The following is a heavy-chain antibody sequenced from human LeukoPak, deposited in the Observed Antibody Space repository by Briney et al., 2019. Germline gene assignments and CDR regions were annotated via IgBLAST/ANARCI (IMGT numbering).Heavy chain of an antibody. CDR2: IKSKTDGGTT. CDR3: TTDYYYDSSGYYGDY. V-gene: IGHV3-15*01. D-gene: IGHD3-22*01. Sequence: PGGSLRLSYAASGFTFSNAWMSWVRQAPGKGLEWVGRIKSKTDGGTTDYAAPVKGRFTISRDDSKNTLYLQMNSLKTEDTAVYYCTTDYYYDSSGYYGDYWGQGTLVTVSS. J-gene: IGHJ4*02. CDR1: GFTFSNAW.